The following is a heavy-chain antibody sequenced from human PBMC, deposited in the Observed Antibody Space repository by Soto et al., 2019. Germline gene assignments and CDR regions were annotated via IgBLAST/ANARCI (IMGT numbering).Heavy chain of an antibody. V-gene: IGHV3-72*01. J-gene: IGHJ4*02. CDR2: IRNKVMTYTT. CDR1: GFTFSDHY. Sequence: EVQLVESGGGLVQPEGSLRLSCVASGFTFSDHYMDWVRQAPGKGLEWVGRIRNKVMTYTTEDAASVKGRFTVSRDESRTSLYLQMNSLTSEATAMYYCNGVGNLTTPYYTDYWGQGTLVTVSS. D-gene: IGHD3-10*01. CDR3: NGVGNLTTPYYTDY.